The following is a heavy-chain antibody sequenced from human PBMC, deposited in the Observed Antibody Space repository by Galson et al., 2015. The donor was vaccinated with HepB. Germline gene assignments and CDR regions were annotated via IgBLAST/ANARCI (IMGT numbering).Heavy chain of an antibody. V-gene: IGHV4-30-2*01. CDR1: GGSISSGGYS. J-gene: IGHJ3*01. CDR2: IYHSGIT. CDR3: ARGLYYYDSGGYSIGYAFDF. D-gene: IGHD3-22*01. Sequence: TLSLTCAVSGGSISSGGYSWSWIRQPPGKGLEWIGYIYHSGITDYNTSLKSRVTISADRSKNQFSLKLSSVTAADTAVYFCARGLYYYDSGGYSIGYAFDFWGQGTMVTVSS.